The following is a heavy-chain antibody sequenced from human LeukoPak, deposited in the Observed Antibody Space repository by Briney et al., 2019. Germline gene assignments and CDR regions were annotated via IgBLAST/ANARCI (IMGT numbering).Heavy chain of an antibody. CDR1: GFTFSSYA. CDR2: ISTSSSYI. V-gene: IGHV3-21*01. J-gene: IGHJ4*02. Sequence: GGSLRLSCADSGFTFSSYAMTWVRQAPGKGLEWVSSISTSSSYIYYADSVKGRFTISRNNPKNSLYLQMNSLRAEDTAVYYCARNRGDPSYFDYWGQGTLVTVSS. CDR3: ARNRGDPSYFDY. D-gene: IGHD4-17*01.